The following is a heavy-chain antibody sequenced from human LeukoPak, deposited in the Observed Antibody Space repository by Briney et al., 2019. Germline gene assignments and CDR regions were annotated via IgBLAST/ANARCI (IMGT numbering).Heavy chain of an antibody. CDR2: ISSSGSAI. J-gene: IGHJ4*02. CDR3: VRVKGSYFDY. Sequence: GGSLRLSCAASGFPLSSYSINWVRQAPGKGLEWVSYISSSGSAIYYVDSVKGRFTVSRDNAKNSLFLQMNSSRAEDTAVYYCVRVKGSYFDYWGQGALVTVSS. CDR1: GFPLSSYS. V-gene: IGHV3-48*01. D-gene: IGHD2-15*01.